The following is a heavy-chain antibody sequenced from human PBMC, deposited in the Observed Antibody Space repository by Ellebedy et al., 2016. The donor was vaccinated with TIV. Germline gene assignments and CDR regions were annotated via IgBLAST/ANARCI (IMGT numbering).Heavy chain of an antibody. J-gene: IGHJ4*02. CDR2: VSSRSDFI. V-gene: IGHV3-21*01. CDR3: ARNWGPL. Sequence: PGGSLRLSCEASGFTFSRYSMNWVRQAPGKGLEWVSAVSSRSDFIYYADSVKGRFTISRDNAKRSLYLQMNSLRAEDTAVYYCARNWGPLWGQGTLVTVSS. D-gene: IGHD3-16*01. CDR1: GFTFSRYS.